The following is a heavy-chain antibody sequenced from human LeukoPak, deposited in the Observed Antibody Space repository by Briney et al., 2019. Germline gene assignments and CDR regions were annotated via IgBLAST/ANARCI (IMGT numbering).Heavy chain of an antibody. CDR2: INGDGSIT. CDR1: GFAFSSYW. V-gene: IGHV3-74*01. D-gene: IGHD1-26*01. CDR3: ARGELSSLGDD. J-gene: IGHJ4*02. Sequence: GGSLRLSCAASGFAFSSYWMHWVRQGPGKGLVWVSRINGDGSITSYADSVKGRFTISRDNAKNTLYLQMNSLRAEDTAVYYCARGELSSLGDDWGQGTLVTVSS.